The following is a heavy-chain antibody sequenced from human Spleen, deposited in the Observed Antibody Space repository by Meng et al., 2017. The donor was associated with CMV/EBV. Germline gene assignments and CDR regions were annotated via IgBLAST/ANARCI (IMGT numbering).Heavy chain of an antibody. D-gene: IGHD3-10*01. J-gene: IGHJ4*02. CDR1: CTPYY. CDR3: ARFRTGITMARGALTADY. CDR2: VNPGNGGA. V-gene: IGHV1-2*06. Sequence: CTPYYVPWGRQAPGHGLEWRGRVNPGNGGANYAQTFQGRVAMTTDTSISTAYLDLPRLRSDDTAVYYCARFRTGITMARGALTADYWGQGTLVTVSS.